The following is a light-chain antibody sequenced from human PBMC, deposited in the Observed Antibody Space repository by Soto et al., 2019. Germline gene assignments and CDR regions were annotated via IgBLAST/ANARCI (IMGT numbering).Light chain of an antibody. CDR2: DVS. CDR3: SSYTTSNTRQIV. J-gene: IGLJ1*01. V-gene: IGLV2-14*01. Sequence: QSALTQPASVSWSPGQSITLSCPGTSSDVGGYNYVSWYQQHPGKAPQFIIYDVSNRPSGVSNRFSGSKSGNTASLTISGLQAEDEADYYCSSYTTSNTRQIVFGTGTKVTVL. CDR1: SSDVGGYNY.